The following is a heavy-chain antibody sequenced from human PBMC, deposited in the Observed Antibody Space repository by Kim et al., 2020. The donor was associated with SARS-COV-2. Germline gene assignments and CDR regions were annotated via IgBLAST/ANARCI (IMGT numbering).Heavy chain of an antibody. J-gene: IGHJ6*02. D-gene: IGHD3-3*01. V-gene: IGHV4-34*01. CDR3: ARGPYYDFWSGYPTAYYGMDV. Sequence: SETLSLTCAVYGGSFSGYYWSWIRQPPGKGLEWIGEINHSGSTNYNPSLKSRVTISVDTSKNQFSLKLSSVTAADTAVYYCARGPYYDFWSGYPTAYYGMDVWGQGTTVTVSS. CDR1: GGSFSGYY. CDR2: INHSGST.